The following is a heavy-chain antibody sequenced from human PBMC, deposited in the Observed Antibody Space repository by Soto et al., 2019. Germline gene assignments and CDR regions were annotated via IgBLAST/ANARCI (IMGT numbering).Heavy chain of an antibody. D-gene: IGHD3-10*01. CDR2: IIPILGIA. V-gene: IGHV1-69*04. Sequence: GASVKVSCKASGGTFSSYTISWVRQAPGQGLEWMGRIIPILGIANYAQKFQGRVTITADKSTSTAYMELSSLRSEDTAVYYCAGETQWFGEPRPWFDPWGQGTLVTVSS. J-gene: IGHJ5*02. CDR3: AGETQWFGEPRPWFDP. CDR1: GGTFSSYT.